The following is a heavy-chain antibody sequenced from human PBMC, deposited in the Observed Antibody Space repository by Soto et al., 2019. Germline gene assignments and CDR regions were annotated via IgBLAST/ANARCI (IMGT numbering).Heavy chain of an antibody. CDR2: IKQDGSEK. CDR3: ARGAAAAGYNY. D-gene: IGHD6-13*01. Sequence: PGGSLRLSCAASGFTFSTYWMSWVRQAPGKGLEWVANIKQDGSEKYYVDSVKGRFTTSRDNAKNSLYLQMNSLRAEDTAVYYCARGAAAAGYNYWGQGTLVTVSS. CDR1: GFTFSTYW. J-gene: IGHJ4*02. V-gene: IGHV3-7*01.